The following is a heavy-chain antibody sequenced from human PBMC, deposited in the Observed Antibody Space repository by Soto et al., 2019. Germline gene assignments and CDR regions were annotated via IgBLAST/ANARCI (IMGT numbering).Heavy chain of an antibody. CDR2: ISYDGSNK. J-gene: IGHJ4*02. Sequence: QVQLVESGGGVVQPGRSLRLSCAASGFTFSSYGMHWVRQAPGKGLEWVAVISYDGSNKYYADSVKGRFTISRDNSKNTLYLQMNSLRAEDTAVYYCAKDRSNDNWTDYWGQGTLVTVSS. CDR1: GFTFSSYG. V-gene: IGHV3-30*18. CDR3: AKDRSNDNWTDY. D-gene: IGHD1-20*01.